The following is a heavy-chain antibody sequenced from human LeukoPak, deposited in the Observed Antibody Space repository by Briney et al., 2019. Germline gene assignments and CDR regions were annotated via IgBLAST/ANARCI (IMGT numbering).Heavy chain of an antibody. Sequence: PSGTLSLTCTVSGGSIGSYYWTWIRQPPGKGLEWIGYIFYSGGSNYNPSLKSRVTISVDTSKNHFSLKLSSVTAADTAVYYCARLSDILTGYDYWGQGTLVIVSS. CDR1: GGSIGSYY. V-gene: IGHV4-59*08. D-gene: IGHD3-9*01. CDR3: ARLSDILTGYDY. CDR2: IFYSGGS. J-gene: IGHJ4*02.